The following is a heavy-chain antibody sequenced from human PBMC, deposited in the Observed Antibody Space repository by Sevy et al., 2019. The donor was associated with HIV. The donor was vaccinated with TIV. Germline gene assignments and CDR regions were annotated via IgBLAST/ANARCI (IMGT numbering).Heavy chain of an antibody. CDR3: ARGTYYYDSSGYEDAFDI. Sequence: KQSQTLSLTCAISGDSVSSNSAAWNGIRQSPSRGLEWLGRTYYRSKWYNDYAVSVKSRITINPDTSKNQFSLQLNSVTPEDTAVYYCARGTYYYDSSGYEDAFDIWGQGTMVTVSS. J-gene: IGHJ3*02. V-gene: IGHV6-1*01. CDR1: GDSVSSNSAA. CDR2: TYYRSKWYN. D-gene: IGHD3-22*01.